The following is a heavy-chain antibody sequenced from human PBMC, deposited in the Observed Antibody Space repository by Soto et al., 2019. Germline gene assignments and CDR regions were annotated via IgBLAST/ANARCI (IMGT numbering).Heavy chain of an antibody. CDR1: GFTFSSYA. CDR2: ISGSGGST. V-gene: IGHV3-23*01. D-gene: IGHD2-8*01. J-gene: IGHJ4*02. Sequence: PGGSLRLSCAASGFTFSSYAMSWVRQAPGKGLEWVSAISGSGGSTYYADSVKGRFTISRDNSKNTLYLQMNSLRAEDTAVYYCAKDSWCTNCVCPFDYWGQGTLVTVSS. CDR3: AKDSWCTNCVCPFDY.